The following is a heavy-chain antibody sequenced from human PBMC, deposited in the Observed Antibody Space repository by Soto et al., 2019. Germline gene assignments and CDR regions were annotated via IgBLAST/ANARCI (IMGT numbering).Heavy chain of an antibody. CDR2: VYPDDSDT. CDR3: ARPTYCSSTHCSPFDY. CDR1: GYSFTSYW. J-gene: IGHJ4*02. Sequence: GESLKISCKGSGYSFTSYWIGWVRQMPGKGLEWMGIVYPDDSDTRYSPSFQGQVTISADKSISTAYLQWSSLEASDTAMYYCARPTYCSSTHCSPFDYWGQGTLVTVSS. D-gene: IGHD2-2*01. V-gene: IGHV5-51*01.